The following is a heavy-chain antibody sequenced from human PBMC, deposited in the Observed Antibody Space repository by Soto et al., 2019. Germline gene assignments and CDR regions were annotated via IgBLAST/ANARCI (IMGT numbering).Heavy chain of an antibody. CDR3: ARDLLIFGVARSYYYYGMDV. J-gene: IGHJ6*02. D-gene: IGHD3-3*01. Sequence: SVKVSCKASGGTFSSYAISWVRQAPGQGLEWMGGIIPIFGTANYAQKFQGRVTITADESTSTAYMELSSLRSEDTAVYYCARDLLIFGVARSYYYYGMDVWGQGTTVTVSS. CDR2: IIPIFGTA. V-gene: IGHV1-69*13. CDR1: GGTFSSYA.